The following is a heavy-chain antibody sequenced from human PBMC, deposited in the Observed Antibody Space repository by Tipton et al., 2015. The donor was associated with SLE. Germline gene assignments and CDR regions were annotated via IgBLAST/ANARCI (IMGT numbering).Heavy chain of an antibody. CDR3: ARGSREAAAIRWFDP. J-gene: IGHJ5*02. V-gene: IGHV3-64*01. CDR2: ISSNGGST. CDR1: GFTFSSYA. Sequence: GSLRLSCAASGFTFSSYAMHWVRQAPGKGLEYVSAISSNGGSTYYANSVKGRFTISRDNSKNTLYLQMGSLRAEDMAVYYCARGSREAAAIRWFDPWGQGTLVTVSS. D-gene: IGHD6-13*01.